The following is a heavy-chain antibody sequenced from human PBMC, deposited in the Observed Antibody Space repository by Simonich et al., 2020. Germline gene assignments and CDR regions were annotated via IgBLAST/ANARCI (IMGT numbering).Heavy chain of an antibody. J-gene: IGHJ5*02. CDR1: GFTFSSYW. CDR2: IKQDGSGK. V-gene: IGHV3-7*01. CDR3: ASEEGWFDP. Sequence: EVQLVESGGGLVQPGGSLRLSCAASGFTFSSYWMSRVRQAPGKGREWGANIKQDGSGKYYVDSVKGRFTISRDNAKNSLYLQMNSLRAEDTAVYYCASEEGWFDPWGQGTLVTVSS.